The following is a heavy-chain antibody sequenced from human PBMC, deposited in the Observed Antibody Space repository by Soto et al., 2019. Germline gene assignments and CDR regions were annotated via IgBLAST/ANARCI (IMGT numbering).Heavy chain of an antibody. CDR2: VNTDESMT. D-gene: IGHD2-8*02. CDR1: GFTFGIYW. Sequence: EVQLVESGGDLVQPGGSLRLSCAASGFTFGIYWMQWVRQVPGEGLVWVSRVNTDESMTNYADSVKGRFTISRDNARNTLYVEMNNLSVEDSALYSCARPRRSWSPFAAFYVWGQGTLVTV. J-gene: IGHJ3*01. V-gene: IGHV3-74*01. CDR3: ARPRRSWSPFAAFYV.